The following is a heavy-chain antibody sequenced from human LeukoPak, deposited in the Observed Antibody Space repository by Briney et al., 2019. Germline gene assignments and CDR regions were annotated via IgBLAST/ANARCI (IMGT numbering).Heavy chain of an antibody. Sequence: SETLSLTCAVYGGSFSGYYWSWVRQPPGKGLEWIGEINHSGSANYNPSLKSRVTISVDTSKNQFSLKLSSVTAADTAVYYCASYYGGNFYFDYWGQGTLVTVSS. CDR1: GGSFSGYY. CDR2: INHSGSA. J-gene: IGHJ4*02. D-gene: IGHD4-23*01. CDR3: ASYYGGNFYFDY. V-gene: IGHV4-34*01.